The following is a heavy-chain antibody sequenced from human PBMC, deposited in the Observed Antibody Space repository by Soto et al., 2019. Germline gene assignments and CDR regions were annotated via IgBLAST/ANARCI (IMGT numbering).Heavy chain of an antibody. CDR2: ISSSSSYI. J-gene: IGHJ4*02. CDR3: ARDQYYDSSGYSYFDY. V-gene: IGHV3-21*01. Sequence: GGSLRLSCAASGFTFSSYSMNWVRQAPGKGLEWVSSISSSSSYIYYADSVKGRFTISRDNAKNSLYLQMNSLRAEDTAVYYCARDQYYDSSGYSYFDYWGQGTLVTVSS. CDR1: GFTFSSYS. D-gene: IGHD3-22*01.